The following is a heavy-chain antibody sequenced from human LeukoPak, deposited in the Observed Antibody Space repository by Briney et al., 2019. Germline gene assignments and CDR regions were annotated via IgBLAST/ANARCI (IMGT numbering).Heavy chain of an antibody. CDR1: GFTFSSYS. CDR2: ISSSSSYI. D-gene: IGHD3-10*01. CDR3: ARGGEEAIDY. J-gene: IGHJ4*02. V-gene: IGHV3-21*01. Sequence: GGSLRLSCAASGFTFSSYSMNWVRQAPGKGLEWVSSISSSSSYIYYADSVKGRFTISRDNAKNSLYLQMNSLRAGDTAVYYCARGGEEAIDYWGQGTLVTVSS.